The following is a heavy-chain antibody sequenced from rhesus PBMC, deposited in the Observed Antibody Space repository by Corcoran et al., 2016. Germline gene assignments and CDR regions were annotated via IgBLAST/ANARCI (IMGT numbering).Heavy chain of an antibody. J-gene: IGHJ4*01. V-gene: IGHV4-173*01. D-gene: IGHD1-1*01. CDR3: AKTGTGY. CDR2: IYGSGGST. Sequence: QLQLQESGPGLVKPSETLSLTCAVSGGSISSNYWSWIRQHQGKELEWNGRIYGSGGSTDYNPSLKSRVAISTDTSKHQFSLKLSSVTAADTAVYYCAKTGTGYWGQGVLVTVSS. CDR1: GGSISSNY.